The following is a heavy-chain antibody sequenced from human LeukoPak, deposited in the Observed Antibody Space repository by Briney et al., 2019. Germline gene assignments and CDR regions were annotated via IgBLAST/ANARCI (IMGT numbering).Heavy chain of an antibody. CDR3: ARDIMVMTYCYHCGTDV. J-gene: IGHJ6*01. CDR2: INPSGGST. D-gene: IGHD2-21*02. V-gene: IGHV1-46*01. CDR1: GYTSTSYY. Sequence: ASVKVSCKASGYTSTSYYMHWVRQAPGQGLEWMAIINPSGGSTNYEHSLQGRVTMSRDTSKSTVYLELSSLRSEDTAVYYCARDIMVMTYCYHCGTDVWGEGTTVSVPS.